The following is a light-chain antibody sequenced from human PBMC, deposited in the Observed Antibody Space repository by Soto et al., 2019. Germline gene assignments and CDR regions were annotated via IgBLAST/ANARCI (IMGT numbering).Light chain of an antibody. CDR3: AAWDDSLNGWV. J-gene: IGLJ3*02. V-gene: IGLV1-36*01. CDR2: YDD. Sequence: QSVLTQPPSVSEAPRQRVTISCSGSGSNIGSNAVNWYQQFPGKAPKLLIYYDDLLPSGVSDRFSGSKSGTSASLAISGLQSEDEADYYCAAWDDSLNGWVFGGGTQLTVL. CDR1: GSNIGSNA.